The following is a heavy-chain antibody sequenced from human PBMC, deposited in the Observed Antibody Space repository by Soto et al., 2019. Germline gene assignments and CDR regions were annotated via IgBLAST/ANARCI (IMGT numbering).Heavy chain of an antibody. CDR2: INHSGST. CDR3: ARVIKSRDGYNYYYYYGMDV. V-gene: IGHV4-34*01. CDR1: GGSSSGYY. J-gene: IGHJ6*02. Sequence: PSETLSLTCAVYGGSSSGYYWSWIRQPPGKGLEWIGEINHSGSTNYNPSLKSRVTISVDTSKNQFSLKLSSVTAADTAVYYCARVIKSRDGYNYYYYYGMDVWGQGTTVTVS. D-gene: IGHD5-12*01.